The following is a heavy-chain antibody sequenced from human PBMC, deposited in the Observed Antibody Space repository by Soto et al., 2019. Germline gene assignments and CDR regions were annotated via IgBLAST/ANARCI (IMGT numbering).Heavy chain of an antibody. J-gene: IGHJ4*02. D-gene: IGHD6-13*01. CDR3: AKDPSDLYSSSSFPQY. CDR1: GFTFSSYG. CDR2: ISYDGSNK. Sequence: GGSLRLSCAASGFTFSSYGMHWVRQAPGKGLEWVAVISYDGSNKYYADSVKGRFTISRDNSKNTLYLQMNSLRAEDTAVYYCAKDPSDLYSSSSFPQYWGQGTLVTVSS. V-gene: IGHV3-30*18.